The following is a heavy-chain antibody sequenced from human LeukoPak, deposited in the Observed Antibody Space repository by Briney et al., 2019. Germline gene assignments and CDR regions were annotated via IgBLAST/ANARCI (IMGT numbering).Heavy chain of an antibody. J-gene: IGHJ4*02. CDR3: ARGGGIYDYVWGSYRLYYFDY. CDR2: IYYSGST. CDR1: GGSISSSSYY. D-gene: IGHD3-16*02. V-gene: IGHV4-61*05. Sequence: SETLSLTCTVSGGSISSSSYYWGWIRQPPGKGLEWIGYIYYSGSTNYNPSLKSRVTISVDTSKNQFSLKLSSVTAADTAVYYCARGGGIYDYVWGSYRLYYFDYWGQGTLVTVSS.